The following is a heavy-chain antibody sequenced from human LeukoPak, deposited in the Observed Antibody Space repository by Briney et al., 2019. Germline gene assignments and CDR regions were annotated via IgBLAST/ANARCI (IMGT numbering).Heavy chain of an antibody. J-gene: IGHJ3*02. D-gene: IGHD3-22*01. V-gene: IGHV4-30-4*01. Sequence: PSQTLSLTCTVSGGSISSDDYYGSWIRQPPGKGLEWIGYIYYSGSTYYNPSLKSRVTISVDTSKNQFSLKLSSVTAADTAVYYCARTMRDYDSSGYYYLDAFDIWGQGTMVTVSS. CDR3: ARTMRDYDSSGYYYLDAFDI. CDR1: GGSISSDDYY. CDR2: IYYSGST.